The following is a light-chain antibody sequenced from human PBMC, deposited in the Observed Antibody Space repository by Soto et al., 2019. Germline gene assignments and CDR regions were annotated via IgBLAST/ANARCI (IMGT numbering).Light chain of an antibody. CDR3: MCYAGGNNWV. CDR1: SSDVGTHGY. J-gene: IGLJ3*02. V-gene: IGLV2-8*01. Sequence: QSALTQPPSASGSPGQSVTISCTGTSSDVGTHGYVSWYQQHAGKAPKLMIYDVTTRPSGVPDRFSGSKSANTASLTVSGLQAEDEADYYCMCYAGGNNWVFGGGTKLTVL. CDR2: DVT.